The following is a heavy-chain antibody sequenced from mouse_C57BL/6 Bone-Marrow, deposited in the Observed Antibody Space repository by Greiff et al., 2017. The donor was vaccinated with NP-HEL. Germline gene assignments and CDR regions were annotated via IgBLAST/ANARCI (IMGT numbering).Heavy chain of an antibody. D-gene: IGHD1-1*01. CDR3: AREVYYGSSTWFAY. CDR2: IYPGSGST. V-gene: IGHV1-55*01. Sequence: VQLQQPGAELVKPGASVKMSCKASGYTFTSYWITWVKQRPGQGLEWIGDIYPGSGSTNYNEKFKSKATLPVDTSSSTAYMQLSSLTSDDSAVYYCAREVYYGSSTWFAYWGQGTLVTVSA. CDR1: GYTFTSYW. J-gene: IGHJ3*01.